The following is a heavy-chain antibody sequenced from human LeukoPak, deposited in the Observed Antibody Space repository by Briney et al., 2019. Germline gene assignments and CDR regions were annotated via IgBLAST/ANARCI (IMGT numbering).Heavy chain of an antibody. V-gene: IGHV1-18*01. Sequence: ASVKVSCKASGYTFTNYGISWVRQAPGQGLEWMGWISPYNGNTNYARKLQGRVTMTTDTSTTTAYMELRSLRSDDTAVYYCARDKYSGYDSQPYWGQGTLVTVSS. D-gene: IGHD5-12*01. J-gene: IGHJ4*02. CDR1: GYTFTNYG. CDR3: ARDKYSGYDSQPY. CDR2: ISPYNGNT.